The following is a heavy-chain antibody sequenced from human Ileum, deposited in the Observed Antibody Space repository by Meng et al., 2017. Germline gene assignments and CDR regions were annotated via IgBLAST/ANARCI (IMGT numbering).Heavy chain of an antibody. D-gene: IGHD4-17*01. CDR2: IYYGGST. CDR3: ARRAHYGDPPR. CDR1: SGSFTNNNYY. J-gene: IGHJ4*02. V-gene: IGHV4-39*01. Sequence: QLRLQESGPGLVKPSETLSLTCSVSSGSFTNNNYYWVWIRRPPGKGLEWIGSIYYGGSTYYNPSLKSRVTISVDTSTNQFSLKLISVTAADTAVYYCARRAHYGDPPRWGQGTLVTLSS.